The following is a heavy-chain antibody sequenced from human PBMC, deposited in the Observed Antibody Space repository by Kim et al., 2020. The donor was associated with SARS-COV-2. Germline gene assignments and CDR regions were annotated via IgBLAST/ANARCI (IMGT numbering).Heavy chain of an antibody. D-gene: IGHD6-6*01. J-gene: IGHJ4*02. V-gene: IGHV4-59*09. CDR2: T. Sequence: TNYNPSLKSRVTISVDTSKNQCSLKLSSVTAADTAVYYCARGAGAARLVYWGQGTLVTVSS. CDR3: ARGAGAARLVY.